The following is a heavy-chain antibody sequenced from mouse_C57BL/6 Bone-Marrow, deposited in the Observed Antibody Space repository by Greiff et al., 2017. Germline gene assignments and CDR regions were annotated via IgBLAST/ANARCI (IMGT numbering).Heavy chain of an antibody. V-gene: IGHV8-8*01. CDR3: AQIAAEGYYCPYYFDY. CDR1: GFSLSTFGMG. D-gene: IGHD2-3*01. Sequence: QVTLKVSGPGILQPSQTLSLTCSFSGFSLSTFGMGVGWIRQPSGKGLEWLAHIWWDDDKYYNPALKSRLTISKNTSKNQVFLKIANVDTADTATYYCAQIAAEGYYCPYYFDYWGQGTTLTVSS. J-gene: IGHJ2*01. CDR2: IWWDDDK.